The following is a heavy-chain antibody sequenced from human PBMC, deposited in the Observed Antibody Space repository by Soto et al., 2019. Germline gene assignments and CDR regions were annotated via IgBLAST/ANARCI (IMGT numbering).Heavy chain of an antibody. J-gene: IGHJ6*02. D-gene: IGHD6-13*01. V-gene: IGHV1-46*03. CDR1: GYTFTSYY. CDR2: INPSGGST. CDR3: ARDRIRAAAGPYYYYYGMDV. Sequence: QVQLVQSGAEVKKPGASVKVSCKASGYTFTSYYMHWVRQAPGQGLEWMGIINPSGGSTSYAQKFQGRVTMTRDTSTSTVYMELSSLRSEDTAVYYCARDRIRAAAGPYYYYYGMDVWGQGTTVTVSS.